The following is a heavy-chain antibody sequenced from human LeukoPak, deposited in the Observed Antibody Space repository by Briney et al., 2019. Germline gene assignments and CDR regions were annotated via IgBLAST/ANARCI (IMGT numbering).Heavy chain of an antibody. CDR2: ISGGGDST. D-gene: IGHD5-12*01. V-gene: IGHV3-23*01. CDR1: GFTFITYP. CDR3: AKHSVRGYSGYGDDGFDI. Sequence: GGSLRLSCAASGFTFITYPISWVRQAPGKGLEWVSAISGGGDSTYYADSVKGRFTISRDNSKNTLYLQMNSLRAEDTAVYYCAKHSVRGYSGYGDDGFDIWGQGTMVTVSS. J-gene: IGHJ3*02.